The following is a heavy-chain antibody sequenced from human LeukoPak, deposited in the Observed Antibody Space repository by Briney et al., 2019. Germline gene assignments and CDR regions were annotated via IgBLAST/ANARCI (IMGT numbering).Heavy chain of an antibody. CDR1: GFTFSDAW. Sequence: KPGGSLRLSCAASGFTFSDAWMSWVRQAPGKGLEWVGRIRSKTDGGTTDYAAPVKGRFTISRDDSKNTLYLQMNSLKIEDTAVYFCITSVRGGWGQGTLVTVSS. J-gene: IGHJ4*02. V-gene: IGHV3-15*01. D-gene: IGHD3-10*01. CDR3: ITSVRGG. CDR2: IRSKTDGGTT.